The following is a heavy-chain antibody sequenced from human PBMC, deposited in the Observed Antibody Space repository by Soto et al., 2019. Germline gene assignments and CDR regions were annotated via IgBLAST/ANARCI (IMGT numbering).Heavy chain of an antibody. Sequence: GGSLRLSCAASGFTFSSYDMHWVRQATGKGLEWVSAIGTAGDTYYPGSVKGRFTISRENAKNSLYLQMNSLRAEDTAVYYCARVPGYSSGWPPKRNDAFDIWGQGTMVTVSS. CDR2: IGTAGDT. V-gene: IGHV3-13*01. CDR3: ARVPGYSSGWPPKRNDAFDI. D-gene: IGHD6-19*01. J-gene: IGHJ3*02. CDR1: GFTFSSYD.